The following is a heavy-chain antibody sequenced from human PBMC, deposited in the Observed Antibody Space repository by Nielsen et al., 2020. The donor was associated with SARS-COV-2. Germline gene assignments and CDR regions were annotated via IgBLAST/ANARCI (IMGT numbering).Heavy chain of an antibody. D-gene: IGHD3-3*01. Sequence: SETLSLTCTVSGGSISSGGYSWSWIRQPPGKGLEWIGYIYHSGSTYYNPSLKSRVTISVDTSKNQFSLKLSSVTAADTAVYYCARDRSYYDFWSGNYYYYYGMDVWGQGTTVTVSS. CDR2: IYHSGST. CDR3: ARDRSYYDFWSGNYYYYYGMDV. V-gene: IGHV4-30-2*01. J-gene: IGHJ6*02. CDR1: GGSISSGGYS.